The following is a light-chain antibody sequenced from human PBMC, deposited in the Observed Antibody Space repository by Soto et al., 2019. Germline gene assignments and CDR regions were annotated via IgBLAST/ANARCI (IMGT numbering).Light chain of an antibody. Sequence: QSVLAQPASVSGSPGQSVTISCTGTSSDVGGYKYVSWYQQHPGKAPKLMIYEVTNRPSGVSDRFSGSKSGNTASLTVSGLQAEDEADYYCGSFSSSSTLYVFXTGTKVTVL. CDR2: EVT. CDR1: SSDVGGYKY. CDR3: GSFSSSSTLYV. V-gene: IGLV2-14*01. J-gene: IGLJ1*01.